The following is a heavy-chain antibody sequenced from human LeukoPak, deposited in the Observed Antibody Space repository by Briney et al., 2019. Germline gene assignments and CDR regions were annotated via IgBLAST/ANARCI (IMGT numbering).Heavy chain of an antibody. CDR1: GYTFTSYW. CDR2: IYPGDSDT. CDR3: ARQIVGSGSYYTDYYYYYMDV. Sequence: GESLKISCKGSGYTFTSYWIAWVRQMPGKGLEWMGIIYPGDSDTRYSPSFQGQVTISADKSISTAYLQWSSLKASDTAMYYCARQIVGSGSYYTDYYYYYMDVWGKGTTVTISS. V-gene: IGHV5-51*01. J-gene: IGHJ6*03. D-gene: IGHD3-10*01.